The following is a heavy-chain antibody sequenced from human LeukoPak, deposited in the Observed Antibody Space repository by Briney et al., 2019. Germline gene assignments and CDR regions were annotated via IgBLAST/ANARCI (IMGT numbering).Heavy chain of an antibody. CDR2: ISAYNGNT. J-gene: IGHJ4*02. Sequence: ASVKVSCKASGYTFTSYGISWVRQAPGQGLEWMGWISAYNGNTNYAQKLQGRVTMTTDTSTSTAYMELRSLRSDDTAVYYYARSSPYDYIWGSYRSAGGGFDYWGQGTLVTVSS. V-gene: IGHV1-18*01. CDR1: GYTFTSYG. D-gene: IGHD3-16*02. CDR3: ARSSPYDYIWGSYRSAGGGFDY.